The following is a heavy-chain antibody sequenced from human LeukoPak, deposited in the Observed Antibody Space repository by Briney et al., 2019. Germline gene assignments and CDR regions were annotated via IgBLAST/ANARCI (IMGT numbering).Heavy chain of an antibody. J-gene: IGHJ5*02. V-gene: IGHV4-59*01. CDR2: IYYSWST. CDR1: VGSISSYY. CDR3: ARRSYDFWSGYHNWFAP. D-gene: IGHD3-3*01. Sequence: SETLALTCTFSVGSISSYYWSWIRQPPGKGLEWVGDIYYSWSTNYNPSLKSRCTIAVDRSKNQLPLKLSSVTAADTAVYYCARRSYDFWSGYHNWFAPWGQGTLVPVSS.